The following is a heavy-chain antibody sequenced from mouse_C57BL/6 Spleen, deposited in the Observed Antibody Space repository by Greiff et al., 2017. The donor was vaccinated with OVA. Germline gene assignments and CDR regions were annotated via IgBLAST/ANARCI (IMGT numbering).Heavy chain of an antibody. D-gene: IGHD2-4*01. CDR3: ARGDYEFAY. CDR1: GFTFSSYA. Sequence: EVQLVESGGGLVKPGGSLKLSCAASGFTFSSYALSWVRQTPEKRLEWVATISDGGSYTYYPDNVKGRFTISRDNAKNNLYLQMSHLKSEDTAMYYCARGDYEFAYWGQGTLVTVSA. J-gene: IGHJ3*01. V-gene: IGHV5-4*01. CDR2: ISDGGSYT.